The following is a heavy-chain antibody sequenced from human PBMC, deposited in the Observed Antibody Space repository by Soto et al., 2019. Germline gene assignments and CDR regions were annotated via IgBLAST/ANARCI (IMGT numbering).Heavy chain of an antibody. CDR3: ARYHDSSGYYYVLDY. Sequence: GASEKVSCKASGGTFSSYAISWVRQAPGQGLEWMGGIIPIFGTANYAQKFQGRVTITADESTSTAYMELSSLRSEDTAVYYCARYHDSSGYYYVLDYWGQGTLVTVSS. V-gene: IGHV1-69*13. J-gene: IGHJ4*02. D-gene: IGHD3-22*01. CDR1: GGTFSSYA. CDR2: IIPIFGTA.